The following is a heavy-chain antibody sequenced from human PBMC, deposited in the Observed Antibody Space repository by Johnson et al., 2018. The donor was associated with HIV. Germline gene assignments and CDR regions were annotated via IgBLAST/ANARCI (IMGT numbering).Heavy chain of an antibody. Sequence: VQLVESGGGLFQPGGSLRLSCAASGFTVRSNYMSWVRQAPGTGLEWVSVIYCDGNTYSADFVKGRFTLSMDNSKTPLYLQMHSLRGEDTAVDYCARDADKDLGFGESADAFDIWGQGTMVTVSS. J-gene: IGHJ3*02. CDR1: GFTVRSNY. V-gene: IGHV3-53*01. CDR3: ARDADKDLGFGESADAFDI. CDR2: IYCDGNT. D-gene: IGHD3-10*01.